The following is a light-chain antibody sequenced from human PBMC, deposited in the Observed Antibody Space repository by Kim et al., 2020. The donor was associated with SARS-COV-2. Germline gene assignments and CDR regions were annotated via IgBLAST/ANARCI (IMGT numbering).Light chain of an antibody. CDR1: QNIDAW. V-gene: IGKV1-5*03. J-gene: IGKJ4*01. CDR3: QQYKTYPVT. CDR2: TAS. Sequence: ASVGDRVTITCRASQNIDAWLAWYQQKPGKAPKHLIYTASTLESGVPSRFSDSGSGTEFSLTISSLQPDDFATYYCQQYKTYPVTFGGGTKVDIK.